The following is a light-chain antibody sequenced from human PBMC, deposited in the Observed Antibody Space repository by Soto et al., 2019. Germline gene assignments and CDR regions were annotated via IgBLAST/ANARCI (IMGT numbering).Light chain of an antibody. Sequence: QSALTQPPSVSGSPGQSITISCTGTSSDVGGYNYVSWYQQHPGKAPKLMIYEVSNRPSGVSNRFSGSKSGNTGSLTISGLQAEDEADYYCSSYTSSSTWVFGGGTKLTVL. CDR2: EVS. V-gene: IGLV2-14*01. CDR3: SSYTSSSTWV. CDR1: SSDVGGYNY. J-gene: IGLJ3*02.